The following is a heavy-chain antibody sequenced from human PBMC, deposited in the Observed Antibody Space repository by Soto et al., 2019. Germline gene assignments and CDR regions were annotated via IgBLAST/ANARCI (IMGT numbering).Heavy chain of an antibody. D-gene: IGHD6-19*01. CDR2: ISHDGGNK. J-gene: IGHJ4*02. CDR3: AKDWGIAVAAH. CDR1: GFTFSSTG. V-gene: IGHV3-30*18. Sequence: QVQLVESGGGVVQPGGALRLSCAASGFTFSSTGMHWVRQAPGKGLEWVAVISHDGGNKYYGDSVKGRFTISRDNSKSTLYLQMNSLRADDTAVYYCAKDWGIAVAAHWGQGTLVTVSS.